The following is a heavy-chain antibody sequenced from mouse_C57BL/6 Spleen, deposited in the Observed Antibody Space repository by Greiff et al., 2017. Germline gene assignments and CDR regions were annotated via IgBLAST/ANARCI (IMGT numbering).Heavy chain of an antibody. J-gene: IGHJ1*03. V-gene: IGHV5-16*01. CDR3: ARGGYSNYWYFDV. CDR2: INYDGSST. Sequence: EVKVEESEGGLVQPGSSMKLSCTASGFTFSDYYMAWVRQVPEKGLEWVANINYDGSSTYYLDSLKSRFIISRDNAKNILYLQMSSLKSEDTATYYCARGGYSNYWYFDVWGTGTTVTVSS. D-gene: IGHD2-5*01. CDR1: GFTFSDYY.